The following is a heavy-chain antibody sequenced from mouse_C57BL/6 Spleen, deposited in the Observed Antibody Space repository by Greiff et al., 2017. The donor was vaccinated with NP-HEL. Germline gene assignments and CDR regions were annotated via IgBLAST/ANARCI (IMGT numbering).Heavy chain of an antibody. Sequence: EVQLVESGGGLVQPKGSLKLSCAASGFSFNTYAMNWVRQAPGKGLEWVARIRSKSNNYATYYADSVKDRFTISRDDSESMLYLQMNNLKTEDTAMDYCVRHSDDGCYYYCDYWGQGTTLTVSS. V-gene: IGHV10-1*01. D-gene: IGHD2-3*01. J-gene: IGHJ2*01. CDR3: VRHSDDGCYYYCDY. CDR2: IRSKSNNYAT. CDR1: GFSFNTYA.